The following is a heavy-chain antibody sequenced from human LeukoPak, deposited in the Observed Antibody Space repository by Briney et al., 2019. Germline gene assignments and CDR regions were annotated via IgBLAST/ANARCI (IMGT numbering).Heavy chain of an antibody. CDR3: ARAGLQYAFDI. D-gene: IGHD4-11*01. CDR1: GFTFSSYG. J-gene: IGHJ3*02. V-gene: IGHV3-30*03. Sequence: GGSLRLSCAASGFTFSSYGIHWVRQAPGKGLEWVALISYDGSNEYYADSVKGRFTISRDNSKNTLYLQMNSLRAEDTAVYYCARAGLQYAFDIWGQGTMVTVSS. CDR2: ISYDGSNE.